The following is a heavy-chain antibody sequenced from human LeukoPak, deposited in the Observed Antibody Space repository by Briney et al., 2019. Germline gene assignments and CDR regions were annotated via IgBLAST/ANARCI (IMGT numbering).Heavy chain of an antibody. V-gene: IGHV3-7*01. Sequence: PGGSLRLSCAASGCTFSHYWMSWVRQAPGKGLEWVANIKPDGSDKYNIDSVKGRFIISKDNAKNTLYLQMGSLRAEDTAVYYCAREDMWAFDMWGQGAMVTVSS. J-gene: IGHJ3*02. CDR3: AREDMWAFDM. D-gene: IGHD2-15*01. CDR1: GCTFSHYW. CDR2: IKPDGSDK.